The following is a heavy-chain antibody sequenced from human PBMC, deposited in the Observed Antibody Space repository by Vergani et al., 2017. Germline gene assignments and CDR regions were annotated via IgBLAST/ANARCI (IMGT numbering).Heavy chain of an antibody. Sequence: QVQLQESGPGLVKPSQTLSLTCTVSGGSITSGSYYWSLIRQPAGKGLEWIGRIYISGSTNYNPSLKSRVTMSVDTSRNQFSLKLSSVTAADPAVYYCARDSGTYSSWRYDYYMDVWGKGTPVTVSS. CDR3: ARDSGTYSSWRYDYYMDV. D-gene: IGHD1-26*01. CDR2: IYISGST. J-gene: IGHJ6*03. V-gene: IGHV4-61*02. CDR1: GGSITSGSYY.